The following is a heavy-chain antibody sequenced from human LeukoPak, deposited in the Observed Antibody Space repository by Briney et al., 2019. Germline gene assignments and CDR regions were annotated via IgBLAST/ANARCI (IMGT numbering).Heavy chain of an antibody. J-gene: IGHJ5*02. V-gene: IGHV1-18*01. CDR3: ARDQRTISGVVTSRWFDP. CDR1: GYTFTSYG. D-gene: IGHD3-3*01. CDR2: ISAYNGNT. Sequence: ASVKVSCKASGYTFTSYGISWVRQAPGQGLEWMGWISAYNGNTNYAQKLQGRVTMTTDTSTSTAYMELRSLRSDDTAVYYCARDQRTISGVVTSRWFDPWGQGTLVTVSS.